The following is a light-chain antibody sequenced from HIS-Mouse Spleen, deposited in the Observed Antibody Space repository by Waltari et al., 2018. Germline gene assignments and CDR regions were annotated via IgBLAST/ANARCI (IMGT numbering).Light chain of an antibody. V-gene: IGLV1-47*01. CDR1: SSNIGSNY. CDR2: RNK. CDR3: AAWDDSLSGPV. J-gene: IGLJ3*02. Sequence: QSVLTQPPSASGTPGQRVTISCSGSSSNIGSNYVYWYQQLPGTAPKLLIYRNKPRLSGVTDRFSGSRSGTSASLAISGLRSEDEADYYCAAWDDSLSGPVFGGGTKLTVL.